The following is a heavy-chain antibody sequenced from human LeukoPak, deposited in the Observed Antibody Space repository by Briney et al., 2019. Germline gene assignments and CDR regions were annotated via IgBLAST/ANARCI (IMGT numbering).Heavy chain of an antibody. CDR1: GFSFRSNA. J-gene: IGHJ4*02. D-gene: IGHD4-17*01. CDR2: IGGSGRST. V-gene: IGHV3-23*01. Sequence: GGSLRLSCAASGFSFRSNAMNWVRQAPGKGLEWVAGIGGSGRSTYYAGAVEGRFTISRDNSKNTLYLQMNSLRAEDTAVYYCAKDPMTTVTTFDYWGQGTLVTVSS. CDR3: AKDPMTTVTTFDY.